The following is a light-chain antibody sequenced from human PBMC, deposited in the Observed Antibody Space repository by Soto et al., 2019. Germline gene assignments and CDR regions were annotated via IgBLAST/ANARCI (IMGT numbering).Light chain of an antibody. Sequence: DIQMTQSPSTLSASVGDRVTMTCCAAQPISSWMAWYQQKPGKAPKLLIYDAASLESGVPSRFSGSGSGTEFTLTISSLQPDDFATYYCQQYNSYSPRTFGQGTKVDIK. CDR2: DAA. V-gene: IGKV1-5*01. J-gene: IGKJ1*01. CDR3: QQYNSYSPRT. CDR1: QPISSW.